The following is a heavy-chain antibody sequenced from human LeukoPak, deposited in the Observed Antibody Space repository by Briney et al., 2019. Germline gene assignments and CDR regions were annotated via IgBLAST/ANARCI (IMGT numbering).Heavy chain of an antibody. CDR2: IIPIFGTA. V-gene: IGHV1-69*13. J-gene: IGHJ4*02. D-gene: IGHD2-2*01. CDR3: ARVLGIVVPAAPPDYYFDY. CDR1: GYTFTSYD. Sequence: SVKVSCKASGYTFTSYDINWVRQATGQGLEWMGGIIPIFGTANYAQKFQGRVTITADESTSTVYMELSSLRSEDTAVYYCARVLGIVVPAAPPDYYFDYWGQGTLVTVSS.